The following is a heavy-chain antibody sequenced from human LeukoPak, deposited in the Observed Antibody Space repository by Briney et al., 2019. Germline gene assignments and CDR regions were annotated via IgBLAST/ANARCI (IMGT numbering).Heavy chain of an antibody. CDR1: GFTFSSYA. CDR3: ARDYTGYFP. D-gene: IGHD3-9*01. Sequence: GGSLRLSCEASGFTFSSYAMAWVRQAPGKGLEWVLSITIGGGRTYCADSVKGRFTVSRDNSKNTLSLQMSSLRAEDTAVYYCARDYTGYFPWGQGTLVIVFS. CDR2: ITIGGGRT. V-gene: IGHV3-23*01. J-gene: IGHJ5*02.